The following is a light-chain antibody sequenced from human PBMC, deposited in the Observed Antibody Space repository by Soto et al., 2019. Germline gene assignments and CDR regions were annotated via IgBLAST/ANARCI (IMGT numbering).Light chain of an antibody. Sequence: DIQMTQSPSSLSASVGDRVTITCRASQSISSYLNWYQQKPGKAPKLLIYAASTLQSGVPSRFSGSGSGTEFTLTISSLQPDDSATYFCQQYYNYPWTFGQGTKVDIK. CDR2: AAS. CDR1: QSISSY. V-gene: IGKV1-39*01. CDR3: QQYYNYPWT. J-gene: IGKJ1*01.